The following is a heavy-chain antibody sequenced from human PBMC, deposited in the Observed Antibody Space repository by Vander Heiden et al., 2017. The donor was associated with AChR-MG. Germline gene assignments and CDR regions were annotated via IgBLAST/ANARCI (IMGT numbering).Heavy chain of an antibody. CDR3: AKDLDYYDSSGYYPSFDY. Sequence: QVQLVASGGGVVQPGRALRLPGAASGCPLGSCCMHWVRQAPGKGLEWVAVISYDGSNKYYADSVKGRFTISRDNSKNTLYLQMNSLRAEDTAVYYCAKDLDYYDSSGYYPSFDYWGQGTLVTVSS. CDR1: GCPLGSCC. J-gene: IGHJ4*02. CDR2: ISYDGSNK. D-gene: IGHD3-22*01. V-gene: IGHV3-30*18.